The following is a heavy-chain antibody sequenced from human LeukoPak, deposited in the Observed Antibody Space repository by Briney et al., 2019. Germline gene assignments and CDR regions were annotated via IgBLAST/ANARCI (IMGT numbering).Heavy chain of an antibody. J-gene: IGHJ4*02. CDR3: ARDYYDSSGHFLNY. D-gene: IGHD3-22*01. V-gene: IGHV1-2*02. Sequence: ASVTVSCKASGYTFTVYYMHWVRQAPGQGLEWMGWINPNSGGTNYAQKFQGRVTVTRDTSISTAYMELSRLRSDDTAVYYCARDYYDSSGHFLNYWGQGTLVTVSS. CDR1: GYTFTVYY. CDR2: INPNSGGT.